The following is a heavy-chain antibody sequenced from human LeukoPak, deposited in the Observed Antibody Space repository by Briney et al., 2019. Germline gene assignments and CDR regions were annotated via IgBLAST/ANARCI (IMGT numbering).Heavy chain of an antibody. Sequence: SQTLSLTCTVSGGSISSGGYYWSWIRQPPGKGLEWIGYIYHSGSTYYNPSLKSRVTISVNRSKNQFSLKLSSVTAADTAVYYCAREEEFVGYWGQGTLVTVSS. D-gene: IGHD3-10*01. CDR3: AREEEFVGY. CDR1: GGSISSGGYY. V-gene: IGHV4-30-2*01. J-gene: IGHJ4*02. CDR2: IYHSGST.